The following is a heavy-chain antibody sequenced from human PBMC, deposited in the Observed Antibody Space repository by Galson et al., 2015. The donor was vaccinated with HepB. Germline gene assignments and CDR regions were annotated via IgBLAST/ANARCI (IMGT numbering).Heavy chain of an antibody. CDR2: ISAYNGNT. V-gene: IGHV1-18*01. CDR3: ARFYDGSGDRGWFDP. Sequence: SVKVSCKASGYTFTSYGISWVRQAPGQGLEGMGWISAYNGNTNYAQKLQGRVTMTTDTSTSTAYMELRSLRSDDPAVYYCARFYDGSGDRGWFDPWGQGTLVTVSS. D-gene: IGHD3-10*01. CDR1: GYTFTSYG. J-gene: IGHJ5*02.